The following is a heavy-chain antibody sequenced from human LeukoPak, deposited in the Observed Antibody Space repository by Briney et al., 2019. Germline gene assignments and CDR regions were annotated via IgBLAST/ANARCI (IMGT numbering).Heavy chain of an antibody. CDR1: GGTFISYA. J-gene: IGHJ3*02. V-gene: IGHV1-69*01. D-gene: IGHD1-1*01. CDR2: IIPIFGTA. Sequence: SVKVSCKASGGTFISYAISWVRQAPGQGREWMGGIIPIFGTANYAQKFQGRVTITADESTSTAYMELSSLRSEDTAVYYCARGRQLERLYAFDIWGQGTMVTVSS. CDR3: ARGRQLERLYAFDI.